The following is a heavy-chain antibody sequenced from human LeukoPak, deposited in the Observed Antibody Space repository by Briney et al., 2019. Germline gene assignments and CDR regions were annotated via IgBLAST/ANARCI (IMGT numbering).Heavy chain of an antibody. CDR2: IYSGGST. V-gene: IGHV3-66*01. J-gene: IGHJ4*02. CDR1: GFTVSSNY. Sequence: GGSLRLSCAASGFTVSSNYMSWVRQAPGKGLERVSVIYSGGSTYYADSVKGRFTISRDNSKNTLYLQMNSLRAEDTAVYYCARDTADDYGDYWGQGTLVTVSS. CDR3: ARDTADDYGDY.